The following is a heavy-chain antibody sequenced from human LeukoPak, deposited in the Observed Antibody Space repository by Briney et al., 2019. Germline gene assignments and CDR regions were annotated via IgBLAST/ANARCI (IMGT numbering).Heavy chain of an antibody. CDR3: ARDRSYGSDDAFDI. V-gene: IGHV1-2*02. D-gene: IGHD3-10*01. Sequence: GASVKVSCKASAYTFTDYYIHWVRQAPGQGLEWMGWINANSGDTNYAQKFQGRVTMTRDTSISTAYMELNRLRSDDTAVYYCARDRSYGSDDAFDIWGQGTMVTVSS. CDR2: INANSGDT. CDR1: AYTFTDYY. J-gene: IGHJ3*02.